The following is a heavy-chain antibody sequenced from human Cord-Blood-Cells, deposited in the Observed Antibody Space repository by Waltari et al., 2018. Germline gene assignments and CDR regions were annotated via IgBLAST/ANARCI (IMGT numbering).Heavy chain of an antibody. V-gene: IGHV1-3*01. CDR3: ARDYCGGDCFFDY. J-gene: IGHJ4*02. CDR1: GYTFTSYA. Sequence: QVQLVQSGAEVQKPGASVKVSCTASGYTFTSYAMHWVRQAPGQRLEWMGWINAGNGNTKYSQKFQGRVTITRDTSASTAYMELSSLRSEDTAVYYCARDYCGGDCFFDYWGQGTLVTVSS. D-gene: IGHD2-21*01. CDR2: INAGNGNT.